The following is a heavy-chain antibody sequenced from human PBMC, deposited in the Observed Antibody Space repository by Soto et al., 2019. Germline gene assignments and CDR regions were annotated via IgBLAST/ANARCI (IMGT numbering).Heavy chain of an antibody. CDR1: GFTFSRYT. D-gene: IGHD1-26*01. J-gene: IGHJ4*02. Sequence: GGSLRLSCAASGFTFSRYTMNWVRQAPGKGLEWVSSISSSSSYIYYADSVKGRFTISRDNAKNSLYLQMNSLRAEDTAVYYCARGQVGATGEGFDYWGQGTLVTVSS. V-gene: IGHV3-21*01. CDR2: ISSSSSYI. CDR3: ARGQVGATGEGFDY.